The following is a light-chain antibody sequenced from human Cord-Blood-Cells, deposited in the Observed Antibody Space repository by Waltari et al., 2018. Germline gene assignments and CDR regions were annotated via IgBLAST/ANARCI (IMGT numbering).Light chain of an antibody. CDR3: CSYAGSSTV. CDR1: SSDVGSYNL. J-gene: IGLJ2*01. Sequence: QSALTQPASVSVSPGQSITISCTGTSSDVGSYNLVSWYQQPPGKAPKLMIYEGSKRPSGVSNRFSVSKSGNTASLTISGLQAEDEADYYCCSYAGSSTVFGGGTKLTVL. CDR2: EGS. V-gene: IGLV2-23*01.